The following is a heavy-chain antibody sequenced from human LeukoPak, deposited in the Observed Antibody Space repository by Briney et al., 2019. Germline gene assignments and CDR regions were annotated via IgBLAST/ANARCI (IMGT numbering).Heavy chain of an antibody. CDR1: GGSISSGIYY. J-gene: IGHJ1*01. D-gene: IGHD4-23*01. CDR3: ARHGDGGPAEYFRH. Sequence: PSETLSLTCTVSGGSISSGIYYWAWMRQPPGKGLEWIGSIYYRGNNYYNPSLKSRVTLSVDTSKNQFSLNLSSVTAADTAVYYCARHGDGGPAEYFRHWGQGTLVTVSS. CDR2: IYYRGNN. V-gene: IGHV4-39*01.